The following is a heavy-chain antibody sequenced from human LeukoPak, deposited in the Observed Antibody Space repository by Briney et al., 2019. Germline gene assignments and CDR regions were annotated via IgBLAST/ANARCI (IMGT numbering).Heavy chain of an antibody. J-gene: IGHJ6*03. CDR3: ARASYCSSTSCYRGYMDV. CDR1: GFTFSDYY. CDR2: ISSSGSTI. Sequence: PGGSLRLSCAASGFTFSDYYMSWIRQAPGKGLEWVSYISSSGSTIYYADSVKGRFTISRDNAKNSLYLQMNSLRSDDTAVYYCARASYCSSTSCYRGYMDVWGKGTTVTVSS. D-gene: IGHD2-2*02. V-gene: IGHV3-11*01.